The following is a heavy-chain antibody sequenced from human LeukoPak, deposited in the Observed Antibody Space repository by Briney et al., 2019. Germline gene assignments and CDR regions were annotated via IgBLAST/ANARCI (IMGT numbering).Heavy chain of an antibody. J-gene: IGHJ4*02. V-gene: IGHV4-39*07. CDR2: IYYRGST. D-gene: IGHD3-22*01. CDR1: GGSISSSTYY. CDR3: ARSYSYDSSGYYPPTY. Sequence: SETLSLTCTVSGGSISSSTYYWGWIRRPPGKGLEWIGSIYYRGSTYYNPSLKSRVTISVDTSKNQFSLKLSSVTAADTAVYYCARSYSYDSSGYYPPTYWGQGTLVTVSS.